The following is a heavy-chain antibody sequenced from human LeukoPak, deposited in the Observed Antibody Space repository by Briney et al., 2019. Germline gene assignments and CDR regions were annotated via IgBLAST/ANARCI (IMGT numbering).Heavy chain of an antibody. CDR3: AKARSGSSASCYNY. V-gene: IGHV3-23*01. Sequence: QTGGSLRLSCAASGFTFSSYAMSWVRQAPGKGLEWVSAISGSDGSTYYADSVKGRFTISRDNSKNTLYLQMNSLRAEDTAVYYCAKARSGSSASCYNYWGQGTLVTVSS. CDR2: ISGSDGST. D-gene: IGHD2-2*01. CDR1: GFTFSSYA. J-gene: IGHJ4*02.